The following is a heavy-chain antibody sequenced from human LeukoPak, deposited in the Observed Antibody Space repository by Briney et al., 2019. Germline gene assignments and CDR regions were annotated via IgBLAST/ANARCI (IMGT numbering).Heavy chain of an antibody. V-gene: IGHV3-7*01. J-gene: IGHJ4*02. CDR2: IDQDGSDK. Sequence: GGSLRLSCAASGFILSRYWMTWVRQAPGKGLEWVANIDQDGSDKLYGDSVKGRFTISRDNAKNSLYLQLNSLRAEDTAMYYCVRDQGAAGDYWGQGTLVFVSS. D-gene: IGHD6-13*01. CDR3: VRDQGAAGDY. CDR1: GFILSRYW.